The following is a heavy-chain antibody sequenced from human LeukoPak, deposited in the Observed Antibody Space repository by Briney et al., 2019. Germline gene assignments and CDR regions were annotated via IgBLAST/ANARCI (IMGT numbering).Heavy chain of an antibody. CDR2: IYYSGST. CDR1: GGSISSYY. V-gene: IGHV4-59*12. Sequence: SETLSLTCTVSGGSISSYYWSWIRQPPGKGLEWIGYIYYSGSTNYNPSLKSRVTISVDTSKNQFSLKLSSVTAADTAVYYCARLGGFGELLDAFDIWGQGTMVTVSS. J-gene: IGHJ3*02. D-gene: IGHD3-10*01. CDR3: ARLGGFGELLDAFDI.